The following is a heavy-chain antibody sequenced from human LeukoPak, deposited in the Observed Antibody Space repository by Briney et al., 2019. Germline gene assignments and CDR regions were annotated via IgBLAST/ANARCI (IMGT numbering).Heavy chain of an antibody. D-gene: IGHD3-10*01. V-gene: IGHV1-46*01. CDR1: GYTFTSYY. CDR3: ARGLTYYYGSGSYYFDY. CDR2: INPSGGST. J-gene: IGHJ4*02. Sequence: ASVKVSCKASGYTFTSYYMHWVRQAPGQGLEWMGIINPSGGSTSYAQKFQGRVTMTRDTSTSTVYMELSSLRSEDTAVYYCARGLTYYYGSGSYYFDYWGQGTLVTVSS.